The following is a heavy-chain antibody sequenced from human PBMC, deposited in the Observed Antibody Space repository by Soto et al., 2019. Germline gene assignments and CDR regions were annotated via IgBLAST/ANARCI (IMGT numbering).Heavy chain of an antibody. CDR1: GFTFSTYA. CDR3: ARDGRAMNDY. D-gene: IGHD5-18*01. CDR2: ISSNGGTT. V-gene: IGHV3-64*01. Sequence: DVQLVESGGGLVQPGGSLRLSCAASGFTFSTYAMQWVRQAPGKGLEFVSSISSNGGTTNYAYSVKGRFTISRDNSRDTLYLQMGSLRPEDMAVYYCARDGRAMNDYWGQGTLVTVSS. J-gene: IGHJ4*02.